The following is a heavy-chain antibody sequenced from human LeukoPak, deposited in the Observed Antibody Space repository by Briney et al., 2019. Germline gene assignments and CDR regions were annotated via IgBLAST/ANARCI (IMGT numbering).Heavy chain of an antibody. CDR3: ARDELTDYYGMDV. J-gene: IGHJ6*04. CDR1: GFTFSSNA. D-gene: IGHD1-14*01. CDR2: ISYDGSNK. V-gene: IGHV3-30*04. Sequence: PGRSLRISCAASGFTFSSNAMHCVRQAPGKGLEWVAVISYDGSNKYYADSVKGRFTISRDNSKNTLYLQMNSLRAEDTAVYYCARDELTDYYGMDVWGKGTTVTVSS.